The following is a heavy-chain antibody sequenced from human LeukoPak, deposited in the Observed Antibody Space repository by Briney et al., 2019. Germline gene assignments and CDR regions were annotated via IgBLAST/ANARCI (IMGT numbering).Heavy chain of an antibody. CDR1: GFTFSSYG. J-gene: IGHJ4*02. V-gene: IGHV3-48*04. CDR2: ISGRDSTI. Sequence: PGGSLRLSCAASGFTFSSYGMHWVRQAPGKGLEWVSYISGRDSTIYYADSVKGRFTISRDNARNSLYLQMNSLRAEDTAVYYCTRDGIPPPLWGQGTLVTVSS. CDR3: TRDGIPPPL. D-gene: IGHD5-18*01.